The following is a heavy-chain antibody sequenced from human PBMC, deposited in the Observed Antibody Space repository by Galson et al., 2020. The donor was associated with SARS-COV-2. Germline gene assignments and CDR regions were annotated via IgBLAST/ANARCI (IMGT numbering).Heavy chain of an antibody. J-gene: IGHJ3*02. CDR3: ARGTYYYDSSGYSVNDAFDI. D-gene: IGHD3-22*01. V-gene: IGHV4-61*01. CDR2: IYYSGST. Sequence: SETLSLTCTVSGGSVSSSSYYWSWIRQPPGKGLEWIGYIYYSGSTKYNPSLKSRVTISVDTSKNQFSPKLSSVTAADTAVYYCARGTYYYDSSGYSVNDAFDIWGQGTMVTVSS. CDR1: GGSVSSSSYY.